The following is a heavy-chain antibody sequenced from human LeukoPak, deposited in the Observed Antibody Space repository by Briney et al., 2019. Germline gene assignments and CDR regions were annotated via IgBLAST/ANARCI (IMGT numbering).Heavy chain of an antibody. V-gene: IGHV5-51*01. J-gene: IGHJ6*02. CDR1: GXSFSSYW. Sequence: GESLKISCKTSGXSFSSYWSGWVRQMPGKGLEWMGIIYPGDSDTRYSPSFQGQVTISADKSITTTYLQWSSLKASDTAIYYCARHVRGMDVWGQGTTVTVSS. CDR2: IYPGDSDT. CDR3: ARHVRGMDV.